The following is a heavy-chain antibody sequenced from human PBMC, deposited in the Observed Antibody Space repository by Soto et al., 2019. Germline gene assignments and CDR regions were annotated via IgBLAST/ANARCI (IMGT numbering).Heavy chain of an antibody. J-gene: IGHJ6*02. CDR3: ARVDSGYSSSWYYYGMDV. Sequence: ASVKVSCKVSGYTLTELSMHWVRQAPGKGLEWMGGFDPEDGETIYAQKFQGRVTMTEDTSTDTAYMELSSLRSEDTAVYYCARVDSGYSSSWYYYGMDVWGQGTTVTVSS. CDR1: GYTLTELS. D-gene: IGHD6-13*01. CDR2: FDPEDGET. V-gene: IGHV1-24*01.